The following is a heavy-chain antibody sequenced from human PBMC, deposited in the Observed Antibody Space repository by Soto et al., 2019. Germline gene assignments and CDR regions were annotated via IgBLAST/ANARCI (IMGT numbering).Heavy chain of an antibody. CDR3: ARDLWGYCGTDCYPLDV. CDR2: MYNTGST. J-gene: IGHJ6*02. D-gene: IGHD2-21*02. Sequence: QVQLQESGPGLVKPSETLSLTCTVSGGSISGYYWSWIRQPPGKGLEWIGYMYNTGSTVYNPSFKSRVTISVDTSKNQFSLKLNSVIAADTAVYYCARDLWGYCGTDCYPLDVWGQGTTVTVSS. CDR1: GGSISGYY. V-gene: IGHV4-59*01.